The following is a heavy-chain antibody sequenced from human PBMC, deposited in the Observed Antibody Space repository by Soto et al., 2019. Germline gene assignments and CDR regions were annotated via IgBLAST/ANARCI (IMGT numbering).Heavy chain of an antibody. V-gene: IGHV4-39*01. J-gene: IGHJ5*02. CDR3: ARRDYDYIWGSYRSHWFDP. D-gene: IGHD3-16*02. CDR2: IYYSGST. Sequence: SETLSLTCTVSGGSISSSSYYWGWIRQPPGKGLEWIGSIYYSGSTYYNPSLKSRVTISVDTSKNQFSLKLSSVTAADTAVYYCARRDYDYIWGSYRSHWFDPWGQGTLVTVSS. CDR1: GGSISSSSYY.